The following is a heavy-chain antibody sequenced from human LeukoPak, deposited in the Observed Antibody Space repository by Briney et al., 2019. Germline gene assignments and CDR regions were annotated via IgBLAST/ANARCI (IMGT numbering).Heavy chain of an antibody. J-gene: IGHJ4*02. Sequence: SETLSLTCSVSGGSISSYRHNWDWIRPPPGKGLEWIGNIYYSGTTSHNPSLKSRITISVDTSKNQFSLRLTSVTAADTAVYYCARRGDILTDYAFDYWGQGTLVTVSS. CDR2: IYYSGTT. CDR1: GGSISSYRHN. D-gene: IGHD3-9*01. V-gene: IGHV4-39*01. CDR3: ARRGDILTDYAFDY.